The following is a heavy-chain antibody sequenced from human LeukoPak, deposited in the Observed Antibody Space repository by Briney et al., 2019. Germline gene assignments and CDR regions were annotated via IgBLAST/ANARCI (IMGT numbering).Heavy chain of an antibody. V-gene: IGHV1-8*03. D-gene: IGHD4-17*01. CDR1: GYTFTTYQ. Sequence: ASVKVSCKTSGYTFTTYQINWVRQATGQGLEWLGWMNPYSGDRGYAQKFQGRLSITSDTSISTAYMELSSLRSDDTAVYFCARTTSLTASGYDYWGQGTLVTVSS. CDR2: MNPYSGDR. CDR3: ARTTSLTASGYDY. J-gene: IGHJ4*02.